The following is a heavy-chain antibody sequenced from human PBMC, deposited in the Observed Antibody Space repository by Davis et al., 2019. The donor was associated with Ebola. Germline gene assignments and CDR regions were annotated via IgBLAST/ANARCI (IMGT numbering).Heavy chain of an antibody. Sequence: SLKISCAASGFTFDDYAMHWVRQAPGKGLEWVSGISWNSGSIGYADSVKGRFTISRDNAKNSLYLQMNSLRAEDTAVYYCATDGYGGGYDFEYWGQGTLVTVSS. J-gene: IGHJ4*02. CDR1: GFTFDDYA. V-gene: IGHV3-9*01. D-gene: IGHD4-23*01. CDR3: ATDGYGGGYDFEY. CDR2: ISWNSGSI.